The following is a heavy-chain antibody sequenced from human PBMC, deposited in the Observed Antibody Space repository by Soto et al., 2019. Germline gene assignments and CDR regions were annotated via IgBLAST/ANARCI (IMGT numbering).Heavy chain of an antibody. CDR2: IWYDGSNK. D-gene: IGHD6-13*01. Sequence: GGSLRLSCAASGFTFSSYGMHWVRQAPGKGLEWVAVIWYDGSNKYYADSVKGRFTISRDNSKNTLYLQMNSLRAEDTAVYYCARSSTLIPGIAAAVYYYGMDVWGQGTTVTVSS. CDR3: ARSSTLIPGIAAAVYYYGMDV. V-gene: IGHV3-33*01. J-gene: IGHJ6*02. CDR1: GFTFSSYG.